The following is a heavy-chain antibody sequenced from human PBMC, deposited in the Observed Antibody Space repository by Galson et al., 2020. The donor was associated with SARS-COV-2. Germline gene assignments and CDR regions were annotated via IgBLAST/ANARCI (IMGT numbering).Heavy chain of an antibody. CDR3: ARESAVQGGYYMDV. D-gene: IGHD3-10*01. J-gene: IGHJ6*03. Sequence: GGSLRLSCAASGFTFSTYWMHWVRQPPGKGLVWVSRIHRDGSTTTYADPVQGRFTISRDNAKNTLYLQMSSLRAEDAAVYYCARESAVQGGYYMDVWGKGTTVTVSS. CDR2: IHRDGSTT. V-gene: IGHV3-74*01. CDR1: GFTFSTYW.